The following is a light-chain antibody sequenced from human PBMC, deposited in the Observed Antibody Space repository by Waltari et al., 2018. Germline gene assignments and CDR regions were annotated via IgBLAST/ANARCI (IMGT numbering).Light chain of an antibody. CDR2: GVS. V-gene: IGKV1-12*01. Sequence: EIQMTQSPSSVSASVGDRVTITCRATQDISSDLAWYKQKRGQAPNLLIYGVSTLQSGSPSRFSGSGSGTEFTLTISSLQPEDLATYFCQQGSTFPPTFGQGTKVEIK. CDR3: QQGSTFPPT. CDR1: QDISSD. J-gene: IGKJ1*01.